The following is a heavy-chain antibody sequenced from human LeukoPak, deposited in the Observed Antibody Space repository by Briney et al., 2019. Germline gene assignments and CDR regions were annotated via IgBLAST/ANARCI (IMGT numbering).Heavy chain of an antibody. J-gene: IGHJ4*02. D-gene: IGHD3-10*02. CDR3: ASMFGYLNY. CDR1: GFTFSSYE. Sequence: PGGSLRLSCAASGFTFSSYEMNWVRQAPGKGLEWVSYISSSGSTIYYADSVKGRFTISRDNAKNSLYLQMNSLRAEDTAVYYCASMFGYLNYWGQGTPVTVSS. CDR2: ISSSGSTI. V-gene: IGHV3-48*03.